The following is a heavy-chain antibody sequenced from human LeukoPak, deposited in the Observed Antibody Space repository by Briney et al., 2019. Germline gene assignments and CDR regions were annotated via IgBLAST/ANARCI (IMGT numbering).Heavy chain of an antibody. D-gene: IGHD4-17*01. J-gene: IGHJ4*02. Sequence: PGGSVRLSCAASGFTVSSNYMSWVRHAPGKGLEWVSVIYRGGSTYYADSVKGRFTICRDNSKTTLYVQMHSLRVEDTAVYSCASGHDYVSYWGQRTLVTVSS. CDR3: ASGHDYVSY. CDR1: GFTVSSNY. CDR2: IYRGGST. V-gene: IGHV3-66*01.